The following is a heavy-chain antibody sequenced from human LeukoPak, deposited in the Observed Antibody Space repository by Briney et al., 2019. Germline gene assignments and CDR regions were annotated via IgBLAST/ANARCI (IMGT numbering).Heavy chain of an antibody. CDR2: IYTSGST. CDR1: GGSISSGSYY. D-gene: IGHD2-2*02. V-gene: IGHV4-61*02. Sequence: SETLSLTCTVSGGSISSGSYYWSWIRQPAGKGLEWIGRIYTSGSTNYNPSLKSRVTISVDTSKNQFSLKLSSVTAADTAVYYCARDHVEDIVVVPAAIRGAAAVDWGQGTLVTVSS. CDR3: ARDHVEDIVVVPAAIRGAAAVD. J-gene: IGHJ4*02.